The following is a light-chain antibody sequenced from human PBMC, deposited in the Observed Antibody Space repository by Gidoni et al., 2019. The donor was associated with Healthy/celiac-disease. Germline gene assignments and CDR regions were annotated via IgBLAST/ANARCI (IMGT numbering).Light chain of an antibody. CDR3: RKNNSYRLT. Sequence: DIQMPHSPSSLSASVGDRVPITRRASQGIRNDLGWYQQKPGKAPKRLIYAASRLQSGDPSRFSGSGCGTEFTLTVSSRQKEDFETYDSRKNNSYRLTFGGGTKVEIK. CDR1: QGIRND. J-gene: IGKJ4*01. V-gene: IGKV1-17*01. CDR2: AAS.